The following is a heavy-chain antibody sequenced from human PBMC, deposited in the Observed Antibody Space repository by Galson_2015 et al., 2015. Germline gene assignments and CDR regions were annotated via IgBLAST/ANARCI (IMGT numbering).Heavy chain of an antibody. J-gene: IGHJ5*02. Sequence: VKVSCKASGYTFTSYGISWVRQAPGQGLEWMGWISAYNGNTNYAQKLQGRVTMTTDTSTSTAYMELRSLRSDDTAVYYCARWITFGGVIVGGNDPWGQGTLVTVSS. D-gene: IGHD3-16*02. CDR2: ISAYNGNT. CDR1: GYTFTSYG. CDR3: ARWITFGGVIVGGNDP. V-gene: IGHV1-18*01.